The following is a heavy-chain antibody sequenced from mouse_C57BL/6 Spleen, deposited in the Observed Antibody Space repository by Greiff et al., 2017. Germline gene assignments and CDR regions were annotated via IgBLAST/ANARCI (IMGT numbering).Heavy chain of an antibody. J-gene: IGHJ2*01. CDR2: ISDGGSYT. V-gene: IGHV5-4*01. D-gene: IGHD1-1*01. Sequence: EVQLVESGGGLVKPGGSLKLSCAASGFTFSSYAMSWVRQTPEKRLEWVATISDGGSYTYYPDNVKGRFTISRDNAKNNLYLQMSHLKSEDTAMYYCARRTTVCYFDYWGQGTTLTVSS. CDR3: ARRTTVCYFDY. CDR1: GFTFSSYA.